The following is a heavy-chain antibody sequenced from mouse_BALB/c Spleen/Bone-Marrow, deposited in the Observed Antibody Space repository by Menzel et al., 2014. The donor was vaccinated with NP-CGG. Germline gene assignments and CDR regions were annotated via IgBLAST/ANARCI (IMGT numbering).Heavy chain of an antibody. J-gene: IGHJ2*01. CDR3: ARALAYGSSFDY. V-gene: IGHV5-15*02. CDR2: TSNLAYSI. Sequence: EVKVVESGGGLVQPGGSRKLSCAASGFTFSDYGMAWVRQAPGKGPEWVALTSNLAYSIYYTDTVTGRFTISLKMGKRPVTVEMSSLRSEDTAMYYCARALAYGSSFDYWGQGTTLTVSS. CDR1: GFTFSDYG. D-gene: IGHD1-1*01.